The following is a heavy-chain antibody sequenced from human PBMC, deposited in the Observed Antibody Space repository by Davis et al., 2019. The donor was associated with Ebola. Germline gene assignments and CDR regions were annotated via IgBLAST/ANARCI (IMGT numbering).Heavy chain of an antibody. CDR2: IIPILGIA. CDR3: AREVSLAGLVAYFDS. J-gene: IGHJ4*02. V-gene: IGHV1-69*04. D-gene: IGHD5-12*01. Sequence: AASVKVSCKASGGTFSSYAISWVRQAPGQGLEWMGKIIPILGIANYAQKFQSRVTITADKSTSTAYMELSSLRSADTAVYYCAREVSLAGLVAYFDSWGQGTLVTVSS. CDR1: GGTFSSYA.